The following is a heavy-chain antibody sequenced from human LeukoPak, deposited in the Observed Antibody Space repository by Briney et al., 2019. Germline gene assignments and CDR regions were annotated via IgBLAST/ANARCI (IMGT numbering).Heavy chain of an antibody. V-gene: IGHV5-51*01. CDR2: IYPDDSDT. J-gene: IGHJ3*02. Sequence: GESLKISCKGSGYSFSNYWIGWVRQMPGRGLEWMGIIYPDDSDTRYSPSFQGQVTISADKSINTAYLQWSSLKASDTAMYYCARVITIFGVTSAFDIWGQGTMVTVSS. CDR1: GYSFSNYW. D-gene: IGHD3-3*01. CDR3: ARVITIFGVTSAFDI.